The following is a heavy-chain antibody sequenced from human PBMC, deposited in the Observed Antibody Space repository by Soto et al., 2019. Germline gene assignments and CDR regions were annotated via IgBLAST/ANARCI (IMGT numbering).Heavy chain of an antibody. CDR1: GFTFSSYG. D-gene: IGHD2-2*01. CDR3: AKVFPHCSSTSCYDY. CDR2: ISKDGSNK. J-gene: IGHJ4*02. Sequence: PGGSLRLSCAASGFTFSSYGMHWVRQAPGKGLERVAVISKDGSNKYYADSVKGRFTISRDNSKNTLYLQMNSLRAEDTAVYYCAKVFPHCSSTSCYDYWGQGTLVTVSS. V-gene: IGHV3-30*18.